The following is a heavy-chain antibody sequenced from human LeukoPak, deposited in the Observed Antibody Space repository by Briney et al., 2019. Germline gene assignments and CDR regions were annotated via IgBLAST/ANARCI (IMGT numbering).Heavy chain of an antibody. J-gene: IGHJ3*02. CDR3: AKDRDSGSYPDAFDI. Sequence: GGSLRLSCAASGFTFSIYAMNWVRQAPGEGLEWVSSIGGSSTSLYYADSLKGRFTISRDNAKNSLYLQLNSLRAEDTAVYYCAKDRDSGSYPDAFDIWGQGTMVTVSS. D-gene: IGHD1-26*01. V-gene: IGHV3-21*01. CDR1: GFTFSIYA. CDR2: IGGSSTSL.